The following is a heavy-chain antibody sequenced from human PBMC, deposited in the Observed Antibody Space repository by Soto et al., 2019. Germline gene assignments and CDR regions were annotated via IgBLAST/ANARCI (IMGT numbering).Heavy chain of an antibody. CDR2: IGTAGDT. V-gene: IGHV3-13*04. CDR1: GFTFSSYD. Sequence: GGSLRLSCSASGFTFSSYDMHWVRQGPGKGLEWVSAIGTAGDTSYAGSVKGRFTISRENAKNSLYLQMNSLRAGDTAIYFCARAIGPTLFDYWGQGTLVTVSS. CDR3: ARAIGPTLFDY. J-gene: IGHJ4*02. D-gene: IGHD3-22*01.